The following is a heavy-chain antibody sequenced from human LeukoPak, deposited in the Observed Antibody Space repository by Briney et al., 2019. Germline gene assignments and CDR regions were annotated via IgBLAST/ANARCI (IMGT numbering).Heavy chain of an antibody. J-gene: IGHJ4*02. CDR1: GGTFSSYA. Sequence: SVKVSCKASGGTFSSYAISWVRQAPGQGLEWMGGIIPIFGTANYAQKFQGRVTITADESTSTAYMELSSLRSEDTAVYYCAGMARDYDILTGYYDYWGQGTLVTVSS. V-gene: IGHV1-69*13. CDR3: AGMARDYDILTGYYDY. CDR2: IIPIFGTA. D-gene: IGHD3-9*01.